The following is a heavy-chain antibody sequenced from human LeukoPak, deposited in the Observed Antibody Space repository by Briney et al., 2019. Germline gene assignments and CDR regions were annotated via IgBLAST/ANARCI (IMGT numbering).Heavy chain of an antibody. D-gene: IGHD3-10*01. CDR2: ISGSGGST. Sequence: PGGSLRLSCAASGFTFNNYAMSWVRQPPGKGLEWVSAISGSGGSTYYADSVKGRFTISRDNSKNTLYLQMNSLRAEDTAVYYCAKGGGFGELLLYYFDYWGQGTLVTVSS. CDR1: GFTFNNYA. V-gene: IGHV3-23*01. J-gene: IGHJ4*02. CDR3: AKGGGFGELLLYYFDY.